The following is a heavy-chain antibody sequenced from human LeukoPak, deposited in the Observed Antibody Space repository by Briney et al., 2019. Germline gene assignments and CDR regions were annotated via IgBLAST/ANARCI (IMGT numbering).Heavy chain of an antibody. V-gene: IGHV4-59*01. CDR3: ARDFWSGSVGFDP. CDR1: GAAISTYF. J-gene: IGHJ5*02. CDR2: IYSSGST. D-gene: IGHD3-3*01. Sequence: SETLSLTCTVSGAAISTYFWSWIRQSPGKGLEGIGYIYSSGSTKYNPSLKSRVTISVDASKNQFALTLRSLTAADTAVYYCARDFWSGSVGFDPWGQGTLVTVSS.